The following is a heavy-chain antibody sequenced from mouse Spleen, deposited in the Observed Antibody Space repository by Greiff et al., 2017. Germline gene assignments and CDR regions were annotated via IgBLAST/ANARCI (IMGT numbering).Heavy chain of an antibody. CDR3: ARDRMGGGWFAY. CDR1: GFTFSSYA. CDR2: ISDGGSYT. V-gene: IGHV5-4*01. D-gene: IGHD2-3*01. Sequence: EVKLVESGGGLVKPGGSLKLSCAASGFTFSSYAMSWVRQTPEKRLEWVATISDGGSYTYYPDNVKGRFTISRDNAKNNLYLQMSHLKSEDTAMYYCARDRMGGGWFAYWGQGTLVTVSA. J-gene: IGHJ3*01.